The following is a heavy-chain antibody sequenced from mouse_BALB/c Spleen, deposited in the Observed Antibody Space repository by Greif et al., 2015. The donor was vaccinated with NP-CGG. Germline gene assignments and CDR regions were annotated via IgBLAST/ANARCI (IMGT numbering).Heavy chain of an antibody. CDR1: GFNIKDYY. Sequence: EVMLVESGAELVRTGASVKLSCTASGFNIKDYYMHWVKQRPEQGLEWIGWIDPENGDTEYAPKFQGKAPMTADTSSNTAYLQLSSLTSEDTAVYYCNGNWFAYRGQGTLVTVSA. CDR2: IDPENGDT. J-gene: IGHJ3*01. V-gene: IGHV14-4*02. CDR3: NGNWFAY.